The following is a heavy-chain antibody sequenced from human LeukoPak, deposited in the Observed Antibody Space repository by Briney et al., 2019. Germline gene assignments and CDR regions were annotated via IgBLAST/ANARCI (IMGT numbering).Heavy chain of an antibody. CDR3: ARDPPPYNYYDSSGYAS. D-gene: IGHD3-22*01. V-gene: IGHV3-7*03. CDR2: IKEDGSKK. J-gene: IGHJ4*02. Sequence: GGSLRLSCAASGFTFSRYWMTWVRQAPGKGLEWVANIKEDGSKKNYVDSVKGRFTISRDNAKNSLYLQMNSLRAEDTAVYYCARDPPPYNYYDSSGYASWGQGTLVTVSS. CDR1: GFTFSRYW.